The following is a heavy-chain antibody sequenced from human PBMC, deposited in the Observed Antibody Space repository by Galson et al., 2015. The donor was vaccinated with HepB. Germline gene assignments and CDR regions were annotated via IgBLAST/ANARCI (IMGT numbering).Heavy chain of an antibody. Sequence: SVKVSCKASGGTFSSYAISWVRQAPGQGLEWMGRTIPILGIANYAQKFQGRVTITADKSTSTAYMELSSLRSEDTAVYYCARTDGESFDYWGQGTLVTVSS. CDR3: ARTDGESFDY. CDR2: TIPILGIA. CDR1: GGTFSSYA. D-gene: IGHD4-17*01. V-gene: IGHV1-69*04. J-gene: IGHJ4*02.